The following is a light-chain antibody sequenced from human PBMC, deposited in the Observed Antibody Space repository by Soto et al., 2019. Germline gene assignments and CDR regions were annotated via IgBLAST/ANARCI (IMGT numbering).Light chain of an antibody. J-gene: IGKJ1*01. CDR1: HSVSSF. Sequence: EIVLTQSPATLSLSPGERATLSCRASHSVSSFLAWYQQTPGQAPRLLIYAASSRATGIPDRFSGSGSGTDFTLTISRLEPEDFAVYYCQQYGNSPQTFGQGTKVDI. CDR3: QQYGNSPQT. CDR2: AAS. V-gene: IGKV3-20*01.